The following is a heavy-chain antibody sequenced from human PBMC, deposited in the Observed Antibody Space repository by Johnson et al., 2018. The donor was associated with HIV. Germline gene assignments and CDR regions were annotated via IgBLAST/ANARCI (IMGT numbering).Heavy chain of an antibody. Sequence: EVQLVESGGGVVRPGGSLRLSCAASGITFDDYGMSWVCQAPGKGLEWVSGINWNGGSTGYADSVKGRFTISRDNAEKSLYLQMNSLRAEDTAVYYCARDQEWELRLTWGGDPFDIWGQGTMVTVSS. CDR2: INWNGGST. J-gene: IGHJ3*02. D-gene: IGHD1-26*01. V-gene: IGHV3-20*04. CDR3: ARDQEWELRLTWGGDPFDI. CDR1: GITFDDYG.